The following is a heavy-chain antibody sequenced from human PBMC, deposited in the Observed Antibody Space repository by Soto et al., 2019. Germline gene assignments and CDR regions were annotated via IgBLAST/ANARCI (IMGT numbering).Heavy chain of an antibody. CDR1: GFTFDDYA. J-gene: IGHJ3*02. D-gene: IGHD5-12*01. Sequence: EVQLVESGGGLVQPGRSLRLSCAASGFTFDDYAMHWVRQAPGKGLEWVSGISWNSGSIGYADSVKGRFTISRDNAKNSLYLRMNSLRAEDTALYYCAKDAGYNDAFDIWGQGTMVTVSS. CDR3: AKDAGYNDAFDI. V-gene: IGHV3-9*01. CDR2: ISWNSGSI.